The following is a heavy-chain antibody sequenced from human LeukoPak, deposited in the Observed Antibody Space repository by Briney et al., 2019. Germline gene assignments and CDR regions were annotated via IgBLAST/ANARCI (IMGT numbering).Heavy chain of an antibody. Sequence: GRSLRLSGAASGFTFSSYGMHWVRQAPGKGLEWVAVISYDGSNKYYADSVKGRFTISRDNSKNTLYLQMNSLRAEDTAVYYCAKENIAARPDYYYYYGMDVWGQGTTVTVSS. CDR2: ISYDGSNK. CDR3: AKENIAARPDYYYYYGMDV. V-gene: IGHV3-30*18. CDR1: GFTFSSYG. J-gene: IGHJ6*02. D-gene: IGHD6-6*01.